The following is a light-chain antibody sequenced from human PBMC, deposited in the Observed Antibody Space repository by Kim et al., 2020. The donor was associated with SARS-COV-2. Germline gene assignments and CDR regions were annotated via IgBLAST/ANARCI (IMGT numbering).Light chain of an antibody. Sequence: VDISCTKTSGKVGGKNYVSWYQQHPGKAPKHMIYDVSKRPSGVPDRFSGSKSGNTASLTISGLQAEDEADYYCCSYAGSYTFYVFGTGTKVTVL. CDR3: CSYAGSYTFYV. V-gene: IGLV2-11*01. CDR2: DVS. J-gene: IGLJ1*01. CDR1: SGKVGGKNY.